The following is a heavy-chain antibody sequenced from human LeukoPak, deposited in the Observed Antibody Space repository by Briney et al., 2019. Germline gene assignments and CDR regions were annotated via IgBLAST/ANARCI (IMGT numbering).Heavy chain of an antibody. V-gene: IGHV3-9*03. CDR1: GFTFDDYA. Sequence: RPGGSLRLSCAASGFTFDDYAMHWVRQAPGKGLEWVSGISWNSGSIGYADSVKGRFTISRDNAKNSLYLQMNSLRAEDMALYYCAKDIEAGGYSYGPFDYWGQGTLVTVSS. CDR2: ISWNSGSI. D-gene: IGHD5-18*01. J-gene: IGHJ4*02. CDR3: AKDIEAGGYSYGPFDY.